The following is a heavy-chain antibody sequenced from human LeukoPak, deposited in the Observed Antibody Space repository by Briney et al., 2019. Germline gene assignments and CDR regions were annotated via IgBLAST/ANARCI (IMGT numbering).Heavy chain of an antibody. CDR3: ARDSSSRYIGWFDP. CDR1: GGSISSYY. J-gene: IGHJ5*02. CDR2: IYTSGST. D-gene: IGHD6-13*01. V-gene: IGHV4-4*07. Sequence: SETLSLTCTVSGGSISSYYWSWIRQPAGKGLEWIGRIYTSGSTNHNPSLKSRVTMSVDTSKNQFSLKLSSVTAADTAVYYCARDSSSRYIGWFDPWGQGTLVTVSS.